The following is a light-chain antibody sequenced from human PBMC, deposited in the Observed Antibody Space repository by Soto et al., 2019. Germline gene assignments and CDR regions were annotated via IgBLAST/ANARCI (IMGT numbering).Light chain of an antibody. CDR3: CSYAGNRIFI. CDR2: ENI. CDR1: SSDVGAYDL. Sequence: QSALTQSASVSGSPGQSISISCIGTSSDVGAYDLVSWYQQHPGTAPRLIIYENIRRPSTITSRFSGSKSGNTASLTISGLRAEDEATYHCCSYAGNRIFIFGGGTKVTVL. V-gene: IGLV2-23*01. J-gene: IGLJ2*01.